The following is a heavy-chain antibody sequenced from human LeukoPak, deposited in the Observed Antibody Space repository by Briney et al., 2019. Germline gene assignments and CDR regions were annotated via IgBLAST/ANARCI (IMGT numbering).Heavy chain of an antibody. V-gene: IGHV1-46*01. CDR2: INPSGGST. J-gene: IGHJ4*02. CDR3: AREVRTILNTVTPYYFDY. Sequence: GASVKVSCKASGYTFTSYYMHWVRQAPGQGLEWMGIINPSGGSTSYAQKFQGRVTMTRDTPTSTVYMELSSLRSEDTAVYYCAREVRTILNTVTPYYFDYWGQGTLVTVSS. D-gene: IGHD4-17*01. CDR1: GYTFTSYY.